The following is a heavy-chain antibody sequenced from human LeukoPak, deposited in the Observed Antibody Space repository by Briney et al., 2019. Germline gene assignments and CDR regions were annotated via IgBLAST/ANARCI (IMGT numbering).Heavy chain of an antibody. CDR3: ARHGPVYYGSGCYYFDY. V-gene: IGHV4-39*01. CDR2: IYYSGST. CDR1: GGSISSSSYY. J-gene: IGHJ4*02. Sequence: PSETLSLTCTVSGGSISSSSYYWGWMRQPPGKGLEWIGRIYYSGSTYYNPSLKSRVTISVDTSKHQLALKLSAVTAADRAVCYCARHGPVYYGSGCYYFDYWGQGAMVTVSS. D-gene: IGHD3-10*01.